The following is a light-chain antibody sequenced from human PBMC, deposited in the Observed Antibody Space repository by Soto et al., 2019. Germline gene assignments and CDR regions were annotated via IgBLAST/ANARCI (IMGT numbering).Light chain of an antibody. CDR2: GAS. CDR3: QQYNKWPPLT. CDR1: QSVSSN. V-gene: IGKV3D-15*01. J-gene: IGKJ4*01. Sequence: EIVMTQSPATLSVSAGERVTLSCRASQSVSSNLACYQQKPGQAPRLLIYGASTRATGIPARFSGSGSGTDFTLTISSLQSEDFAVYYCQQYNKWPPLTFGGGTKVEIK.